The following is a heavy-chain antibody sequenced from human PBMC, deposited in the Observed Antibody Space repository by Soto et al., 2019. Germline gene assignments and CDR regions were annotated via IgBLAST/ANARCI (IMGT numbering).Heavy chain of an antibody. J-gene: IGHJ4*02. Sequence: EVQLLESGGGLVQPGGSLRLSCAASGFTFSSYAMSWVRQAPGKGLEWVSAISGSGGSTYYADSVKGRFTISRDNSKNTLYLQMNSLRAEDTAVYYCAKGHYGSGRTLFTVDYWGQGTLVTVSS. CDR3: AKGHYGSGRTLFTVDY. CDR2: ISGSGGST. V-gene: IGHV3-23*01. D-gene: IGHD3-10*01. CDR1: GFTFSSYA.